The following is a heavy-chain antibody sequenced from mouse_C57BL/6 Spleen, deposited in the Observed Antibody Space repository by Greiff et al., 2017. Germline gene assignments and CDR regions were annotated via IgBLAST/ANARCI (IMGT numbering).Heavy chain of an antibody. J-gene: IGHJ3*01. D-gene: IGHD2-4*01. CDR3: AREGIYYDYGAWFAY. Sequence: VQLQQSGAELVRPGASVKLSCKASGYTFTDYYINWVKQRPGQGLEWIARIYPGSGNTYYNEKFKGKATLTAEKSSSTAYMQLSSLTSEDSAVYFCAREGIYYDYGAWFAYWGQGTLVTVSA. CDR1: GYTFTDYY. V-gene: IGHV1-76*01. CDR2: IYPGSGNT.